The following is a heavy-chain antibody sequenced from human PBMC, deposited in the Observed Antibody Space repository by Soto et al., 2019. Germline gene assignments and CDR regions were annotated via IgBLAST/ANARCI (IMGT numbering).Heavy chain of an antibody. CDR3: ARARLSRSWWFDP. J-gene: IGHJ5*02. D-gene: IGHD3-10*01. CDR1: GGSISSYY. V-gene: IGHV4-59*01. Sequence: QVQLQESGPGLVKPSETLSLTCTVSGGSISSYYWSWILQPPGKGLEWIGYIYYSGSTNYNPSLKSRVTISVDTSKNQFSLKLSSVTAADTAVYYCARARLSRSWWFDPWGQGTLVTVSS. CDR2: IYYSGST.